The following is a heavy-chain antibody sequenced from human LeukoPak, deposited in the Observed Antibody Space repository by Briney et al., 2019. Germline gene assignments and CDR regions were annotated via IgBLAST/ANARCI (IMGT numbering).Heavy chain of an antibody. CDR1: GAAFSKYG. CDR2: ISRSGDIT. CDR3: ATEGFYF. Sequence: PGGSLRLSCAASGAAFSKYGMKWVRQAAGAGLEYISGISRSGDITHYADSVKGRFTISRDNVKNTLYLQMNNLRAEDTALYYCATEGFYFWGPGTQVTVSS. V-gene: IGHV3-23*01. J-gene: IGHJ4*02.